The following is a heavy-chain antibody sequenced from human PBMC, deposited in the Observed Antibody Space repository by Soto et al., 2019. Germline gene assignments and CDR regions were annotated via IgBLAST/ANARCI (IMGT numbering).Heavy chain of an antibody. D-gene: IGHD1-26*01. CDR1: GFTFSSYG. V-gene: IGHV3-30*18. Sequence: PGGSLRLSCAASGFTFSSYGMHWVRQAPGKGLEWVAVISYDGSNKYYADSVKGRFTISRDNSKNTLYLQMNSLRAEDTAVYYCAKDLRWELGPFDYWGQGTLVTVSS. CDR2: ISYDGSNK. CDR3: AKDLRWELGPFDY. J-gene: IGHJ4*02.